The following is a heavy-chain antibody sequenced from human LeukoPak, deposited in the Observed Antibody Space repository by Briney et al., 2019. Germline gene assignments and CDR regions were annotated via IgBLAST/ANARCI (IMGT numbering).Heavy chain of an antibody. CDR1: GGSFSGYD. D-gene: IGHD1-1*01. J-gene: IGHJ6*03. Sequence: SETLSLTCGVNGGSFSGYDWSWVRQPPGKGLEWIGEINYGGDTNYNPSLKSRVTISVDTSKNQFSLKVRSVTAADTAVYFCARGLGWKVTPMGLFYMDVWGEGATVTVSS. CDR2: INYGGDT. CDR3: ARGLGWKVTPMGLFYMDV. V-gene: IGHV4-34*01.